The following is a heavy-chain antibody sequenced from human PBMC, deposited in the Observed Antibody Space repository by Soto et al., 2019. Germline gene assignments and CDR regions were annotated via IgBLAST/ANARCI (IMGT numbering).Heavy chain of an antibody. CDR2: IYYSGST. CDR1: GGSISSYY. D-gene: IGHD3-3*01. Sequence: SETLSLTCTVSGGSISSYYWSWIRQPPGKGLEWIGYIYYSGSTNYNPSLKSRVTISVDTSKNQFSLKLSSVTAADTAVYYCARGSFGNSPRFDYWGQGTLVTVSS. CDR3: ARGSFGNSPRFDY. J-gene: IGHJ4*02. V-gene: IGHV4-59*01.